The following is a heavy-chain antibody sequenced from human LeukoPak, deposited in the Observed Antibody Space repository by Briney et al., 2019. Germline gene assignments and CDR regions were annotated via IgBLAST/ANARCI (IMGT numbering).Heavy chain of an antibody. D-gene: IGHD1-1*01. V-gene: IGHV4-59*01. CDR3: ASGTVQLEAGGWFDP. CDR2: IYYSGST. Sequence: SETLSLTCTVSGVSISSYYWSWIRKPPGKGLEWIGYIYYSGSTNYNPSLKSRVTISVDTSKNQFSLKLSSVTAADTAVYYCASGTVQLEAGGWFDPWGQGTLVTVSS. J-gene: IGHJ5*02. CDR1: GVSISSYY.